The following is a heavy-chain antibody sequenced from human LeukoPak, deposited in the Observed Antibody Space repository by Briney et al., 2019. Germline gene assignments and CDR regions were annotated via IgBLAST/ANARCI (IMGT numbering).Heavy chain of an antibody. Sequence: GGSLRLSCAASGFTFSSYAMSWVRQAPGKGLEWVSVIYSGGSTYYADSVKGRFTISRDNSKNTLYLQMNSLRAEDTAVYYCANSFSGYSSGWYGMDVWGQGTTVTVSS. V-gene: IGHV3-23*03. CDR2: IYSGGST. D-gene: IGHD6-19*01. CDR1: GFTFSSYA. J-gene: IGHJ6*02. CDR3: ANSFSGYSSGWYGMDV.